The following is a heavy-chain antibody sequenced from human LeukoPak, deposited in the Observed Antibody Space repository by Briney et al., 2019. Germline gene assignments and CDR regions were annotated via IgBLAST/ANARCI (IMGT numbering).Heavy chain of an antibody. J-gene: IGHJ4*02. CDR2: IKQDGSEK. V-gene: IGHV3-7*03. CDR3: ATSRISDY. D-gene: IGHD1-14*01. CDR1: GFTFSSYW. Sequence: GGSLRLSCAASGFTFSSYWMSWVRQAPGKGLEWVAIIKQDGSEKYYVDSVKGRFTISRDNAEKSLYLQMNSLRVEDTAVYYCATSRISDYWGQGTLVTVSS.